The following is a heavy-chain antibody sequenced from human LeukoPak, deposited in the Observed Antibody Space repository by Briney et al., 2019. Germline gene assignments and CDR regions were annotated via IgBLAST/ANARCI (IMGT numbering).Heavy chain of an antibody. Sequence: SETLSLTCTVSGGSISSSSYYWSWIRQPAGKGLEWIGRIYTSGSTNYNPSLKSRVTMSVDTSKNQFSLKLSSVTAADTAVYYCARDVGNEFDYWGQGTLVTVSS. D-gene: IGHD1-1*01. CDR1: GGSISSSSYY. J-gene: IGHJ4*02. CDR3: ARDVGNEFDY. V-gene: IGHV4-61*02. CDR2: IYTSGST.